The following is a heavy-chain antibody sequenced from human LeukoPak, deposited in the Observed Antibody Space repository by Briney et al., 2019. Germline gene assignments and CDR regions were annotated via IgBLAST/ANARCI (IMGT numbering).Heavy chain of an antibody. CDR1: GFTFSTYW. D-gene: IGHD5-18*01. J-gene: IGHJ5*02. CDR3: ARVRGYSFGLVS. Sequence: PGGSLRPSCAASGFTFSTYWMHWVRQAPGKGLVWVSRIHDDGKSTTYADSVKGRFTISRDNAKNTLYLQMNSLRAEDTAVYYCARVRGYSFGLVSWGQGTLVTVSS. CDR2: IHDDGKST. V-gene: IGHV3-74*01.